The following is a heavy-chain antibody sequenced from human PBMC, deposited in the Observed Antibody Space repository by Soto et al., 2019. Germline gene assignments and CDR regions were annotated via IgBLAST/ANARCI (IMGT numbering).Heavy chain of an antibody. CDR1: GGSISSGEYY. J-gene: IGHJ6*02. Sequence: SETLSLTCTVSGGSISSGEYYWTWIRQPPGKGLEWIGYISYSGSTSYNPSLKSRLIISVDTSQNQVSLKLASVTAADTAVYYCLTQGFGPLHGLVDVWGQGTTVTVSS. V-gene: IGHV4-30-4*01. D-gene: IGHD3-10*01. CDR2: ISYSGST. CDR3: LTQGFGPLHGLVDV.